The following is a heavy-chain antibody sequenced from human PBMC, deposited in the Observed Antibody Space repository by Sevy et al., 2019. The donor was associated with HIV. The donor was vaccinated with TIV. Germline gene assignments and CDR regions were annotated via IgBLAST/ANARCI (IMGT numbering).Heavy chain of an antibody. V-gene: IGHV5-51*01. CDR2: IYPGDSDT. Sequence: GESLKISCKGSGYSFTSYWIGWVRQMPGKGLEWMGIIYPGDSDTRHSPSFQGQVTISADKSISTAYLQWSSLKASDTAMYYCARHGDHGDPEDGYYYGMDVWGQGTTVTVSS. D-gene: IGHD4-17*01. CDR3: ARHGDHGDPEDGYYYGMDV. J-gene: IGHJ6*02. CDR1: GYSFTSYW.